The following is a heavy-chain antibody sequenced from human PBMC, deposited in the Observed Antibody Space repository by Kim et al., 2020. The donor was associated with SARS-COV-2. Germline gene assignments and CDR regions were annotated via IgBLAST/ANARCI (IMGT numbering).Heavy chain of an antibody. CDR3: AGVYSSGYYYSFDY. V-gene: IGHV1-46*01. D-gene: IGHD3-22*01. Sequence: AQKFQGRVTMTRDTSTSTVYMELSSLRSEDTAVYYCAGVYSSGYYYSFDYWGQGTLVTVSS. J-gene: IGHJ4*02.